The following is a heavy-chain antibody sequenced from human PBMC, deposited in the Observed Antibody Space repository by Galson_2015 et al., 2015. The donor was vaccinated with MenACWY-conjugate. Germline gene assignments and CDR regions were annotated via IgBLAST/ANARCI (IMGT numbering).Heavy chain of an antibody. D-gene: IGHD5/OR15-5a*01. J-gene: IGHJ4*02. V-gene: IGHV3-21*01. CDR1: GFTFSTYR. CDR3: ARSPIKTYLDY. Sequence: SLRLSCAASGFTFSTYRMHWVRQTPGKGLEWVSSISGDSIYIYYADSMRGRFTISRDNAKNSLYLQMNSLRAEDTAVYYCARSPIKTYLDYWGQGILVTVSS. CDR2: ISGDSIYI.